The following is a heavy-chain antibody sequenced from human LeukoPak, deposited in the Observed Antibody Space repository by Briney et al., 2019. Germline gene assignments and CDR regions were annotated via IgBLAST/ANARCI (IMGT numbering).Heavy chain of an antibody. J-gene: IGHJ6*03. CDR2: ISSSSSYI. V-gene: IGHV3-21*01. CDR1: GFTFSSYS. Sequence: GGSLRLSCAASGFTFSSYSMNWVRQAPGKGLEWVSSISSSSSYIYYADSVKGRSTISRDNAKNSLYLQMNSLRAEDTTVYYCARELGYCSSTSCQATYYHYYYMDVWGKGTTVTVSS. CDR3: ARELGYCSSTSCQATYYHYYYMDV. D-gene: IGHD2-2*01.